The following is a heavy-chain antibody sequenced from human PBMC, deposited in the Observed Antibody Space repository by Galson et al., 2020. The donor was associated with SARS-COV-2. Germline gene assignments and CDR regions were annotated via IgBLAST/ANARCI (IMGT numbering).Heavy chain of an antibody. J-gene: IGHJ6*03. Sequence: ASVKVSCKASGYTFTSYAMHWVRQAPGQRLEWMGWINAGNGNTKYSQKFQGRVTITRDTSASTAYMELSSLRSEDTAVYYCARRISTRIAAAGTYYYYYYMDVWGKGTTVTVSS. CDR1: GYTFTSYA. V-gene: IGHV1-3*01. D-gene: IGHD6-13*01. CDR3: ARRISTRIAAAGTYYYYYYMDV. CDR2: INAGNGNT.